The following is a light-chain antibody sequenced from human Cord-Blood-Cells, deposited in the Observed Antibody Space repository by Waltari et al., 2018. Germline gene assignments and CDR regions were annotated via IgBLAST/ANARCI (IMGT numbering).Light chain of an antibody. Sequence: DIVMPQTLASLAVDLGKRATITSKSGQSVLYCYNNKNYLACYQQKPGQPPKLLIYSASTRESGVPDRCSGSGSGTDFTLTISSLQAEDVAVYYCQQYYSTPTWTFGQGTKVEIK. CDR3: QQYYSTPTWT. V-gene: IGKV4-1*01. CDR1: QSVLYCYNNKNY. CDR2: SAS. J-gene: IGKJ1*01.